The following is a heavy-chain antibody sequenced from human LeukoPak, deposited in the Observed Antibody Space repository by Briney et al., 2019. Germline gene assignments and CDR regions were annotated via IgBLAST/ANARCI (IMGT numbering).Heavy chain of an antibody. Sequence: GESLKISCKASGYSFTSYWSGWVRQMPGKGLEWMGIIYPGDSDTRYSPSFQGKVTISADKSISTAYLQWSSLKASDTAMYYCARHESYYYGSGSYQGEFDYWGQGTLVTVSS. CDR1: GYSFTSYW. V-gene: IGHV5-51*01. CDR2: IYPGDSDT. CDR3: ARHESYYYGSGSYQGEFDY. J-gene: IGHJ4*02. D-gene: IGHD3-10*01.